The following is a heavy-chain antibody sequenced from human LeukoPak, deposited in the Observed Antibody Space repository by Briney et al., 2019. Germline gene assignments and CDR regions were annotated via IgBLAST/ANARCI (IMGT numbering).Heavy chain of an antibody. Sequence: GGSLRLSCAASGFTFSDYYMNWVRQAPGKGLEWVSYISPDRSTIYYADSVKGRFTVSRDNAKNSLYLQMSSLRDEDTAVYYCARDGGRGYDSLDYWGQGSRVTVSS. J-gene: IGHJ4*02. V-gene: IGHV3-48*02. CDR1: GFTFSDYY. CDR3: ARDGGRGYDSLDY. CDR2: ISPDRSTI. D-gene: IGHD5-12*01.